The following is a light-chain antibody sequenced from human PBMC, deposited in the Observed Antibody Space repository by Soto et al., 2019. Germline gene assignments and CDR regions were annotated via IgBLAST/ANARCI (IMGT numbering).Light chain of an antibody. Sequence: VTTHSVSTLSVSPRERAALSFLASQSVSSNLAWYQQKSGQAPRLLMYGASTRATGIPARFSGSGSGTEFTLTISSLQSEDFAVYYCQQYDKWPRPFGQGTKVDIK. CDR2: GAS. J-gene: IGKJ1*01. CDR1: QSVSSN. CDR3: QQYDKWPRP. V-gene: IGKV3-15*01.